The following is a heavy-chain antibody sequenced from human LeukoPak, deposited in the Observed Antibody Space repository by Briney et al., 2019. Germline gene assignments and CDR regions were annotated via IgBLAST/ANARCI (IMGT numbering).Heavy chain of an antibody. CDR1: GGTFSSYA. Sequence: SVKVSCKASGGTFSSYAISWVRQAPGQGLEWMGGIIPIFGTANYAQRFQGRVTITADESTSTAYMELSGLRSEDTAVYYCARSPTNGYYYDYWGQGTLVTVSS. CDR2: IIPIFGTA. V-gene: IGHV1-69*13. CDR3: ARSPTNGYYYDY. D-gene: IGHD3-22*01. J-gene: IGHJ4*02.